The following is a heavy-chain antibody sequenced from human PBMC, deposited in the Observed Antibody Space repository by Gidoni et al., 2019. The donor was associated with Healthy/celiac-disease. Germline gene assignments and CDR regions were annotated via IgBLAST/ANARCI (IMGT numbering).Heavy chain of an antibody. D-gene: IGHD1-26*01. Sequence: EVQLVESGGGLVQPGGSLRLSCAASGFTFSSYWMSWFRKDPGKGLEWVANIKQDGSEKYYVDSVKGRFTISRDNAKNSLYLQMNSLRDEDTAVYYCARDQGGTDADDWFDPWGQGTLVTVSS. CDR2: IKQDGSEK. J-gene: IGHJ5*02. CDR1: GFTFSSYW. V-gene: IGHV3-7*01. CDR3: ARDQGGTDADDWFDP.